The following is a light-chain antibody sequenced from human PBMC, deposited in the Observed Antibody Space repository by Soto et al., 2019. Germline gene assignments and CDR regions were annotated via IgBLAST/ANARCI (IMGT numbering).Light chain of an antibody. CDR3: SSYAGSNNLYV. J-gene: IGLJ1*01. CDR2: EVS. CDR1: SSDVGGYNF. V-gene: IGLV2-8*01. Sequence: QSVLTQPPSASVSPGQSVTVSCTGSSSDVGGYNFVSWYQQHPGKAPKLLIYEVSERPSGVPDRFSGSKSGNTASLTVSGLQADDEADYYCSSYAGSNNLYVFGTGTKVTV.